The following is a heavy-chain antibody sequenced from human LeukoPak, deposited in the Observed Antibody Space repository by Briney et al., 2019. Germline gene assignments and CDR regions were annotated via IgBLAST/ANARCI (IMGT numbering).Heavy chain of an antibody. V-gene: IGHV3-21*01. J-gene: IGHJ4*02. CDR2: ISGRSDYI. CDR3: AREVDYGGYFFDY. CDR1: GFTFRSYT. D-gene: IGHD4/OR15-4a*01. Sequence: PGGSLRLSCAGSGFTFRSYTMNWVRQAPGKGLVWVSSISGRSDYIYYADSVKGRFTISRDHAKNSLYLQMNSLRAEDTAVYYCAREVDYGGYFFDYWGQGTLVTVSS.